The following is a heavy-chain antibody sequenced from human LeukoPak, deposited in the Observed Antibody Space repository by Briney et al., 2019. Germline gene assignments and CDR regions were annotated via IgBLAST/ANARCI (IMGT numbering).Heavy chain of an antibody. D-gene: IGHD3-9*01. CDR1: GFTFNSYS. J-gene: IGHJ6*03. V-gene: IGHV3-21*01. CDR3: ARGDFDWLPPYYYYYYMDV. Sequence: PGGSLRLSCAASGFTFNSYSMNWVRQAPGKGLEWVSYISSSSSEAVYAESLKGRFTISRDNAKNSLYLQMNSLRAEDTAVYYCARGDFDWLPPYYYYYYMDVWGKGTTVTISS. CDR2: ISSSSSEA.